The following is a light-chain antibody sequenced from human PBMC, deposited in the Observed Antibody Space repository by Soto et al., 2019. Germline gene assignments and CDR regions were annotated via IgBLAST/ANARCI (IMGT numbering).Light chain of an antibody. CDR1: SSDVGGYNY. CDR3: TSYTSSSTPVV. CDR2: EVT. V-gene: IGLV2-14*01. J-gene: IGLJ2*01. Sequence: QSVLTQPASVSGSPGQSITISCTGTSSDVGGYNYVSWYQQHPGKAPKLMIYEVTNRPSGVSNRFSGSKSANTASLTISGLQAEDEADYYCTSYTSSSTPVVFGGGTKLPS.